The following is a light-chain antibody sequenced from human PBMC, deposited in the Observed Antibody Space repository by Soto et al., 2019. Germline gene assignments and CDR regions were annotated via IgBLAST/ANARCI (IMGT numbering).Light chain of an antibody. V-gene: IGKV3-11*01. CDR1: RSVRSY. Sequence: EIVLTQSPATLSLSPGERATLSCRASRSVRSYLAWYQQKPGQAPRLLIYDASNRAAGIPARFSGSGSETDFTITISNLETEDFAVYYCQQRYAWPPITFGQGTRMDIK. CDR3: QQRYAWPPIT. J-gene: IGKJ5*01. CDR2: DAS.